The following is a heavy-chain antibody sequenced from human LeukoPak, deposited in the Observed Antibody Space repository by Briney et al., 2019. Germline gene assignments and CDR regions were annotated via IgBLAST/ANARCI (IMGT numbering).Heavy chain of an antibody. V-gene: IGHV3-23*01. Sequence: GGSLRLSCAASGFTFSSYSMNWVRQAPGKGLEWVSAISGSGGSTYYADSVKGRFTISRDSSKNTLFLQMNRLRAEDTAVYYCAKRGAYSPPYWGQGTLVTVSS. CDR1: GFTFSSYS. CDR2: ISGSGGST. CDR3: AKRGAYSPPY. D-gene: IGHD5-18*01. J-gene: IGHJ4*02.